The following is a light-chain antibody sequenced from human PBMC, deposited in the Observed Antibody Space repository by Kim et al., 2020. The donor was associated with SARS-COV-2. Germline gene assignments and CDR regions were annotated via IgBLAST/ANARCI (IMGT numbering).Light chain of an antibody. CDR1: SSNIGSNY. CDR2: RNN. Sequence: RVTISCSGSSSNIGSNYVDWYQQLPGTAPKSLIYRNNQRPSGVPDRFSGSKSGTSASLAISGLRSEDEADYYCAAWDDSLSGLNWVFGGGTQLTVL. J-gene: IGLJ3*02. CDR3: AAWDDSLSGLNWV. V-gene: IGLV1-47*01.